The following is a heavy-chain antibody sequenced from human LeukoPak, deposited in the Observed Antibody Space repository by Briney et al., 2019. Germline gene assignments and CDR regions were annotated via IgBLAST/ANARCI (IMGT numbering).Heavy chain of an antibody. CDR3: ARQWGVVAPFDY. CDR2: IYYSGST. CDR1: GVSISSYY. V-gene: IGHV4-59*08. D-gene: IGHD3-22*01. Sequence: PSETLSLTCNGSGVSISSYYWSWIRQPPGKGLEWIGYIYYSGSTNYNPSLKSRVTISVDTSKNQFSLKLSSVTAADTAVYYCARQWGVVAPFDYWGQGTLVTVSS. J-gene: IGHJ4*02.